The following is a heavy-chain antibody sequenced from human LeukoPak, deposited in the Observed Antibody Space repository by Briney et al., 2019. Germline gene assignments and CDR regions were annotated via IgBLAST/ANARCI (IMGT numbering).Heavy chain of an antibody. Sequence: GGSLRLSCAASGFTFSSYGMHWVCQAPGKGLEWVAVISYDGSNKYYADSVKGRFTISRDNSKNTLYLQMNSLRAEDTAVYYCAKASSEDSSGSTRHFDYWGQGTLVTVSS. CDR2: ISYDGSNK. D-gene: IGHD3-22*01. J-gene: IGHJ4*02. V-gene: IGHV3-30*18. CDR1: GFTFSSYG. CDR3: AKASSEDSSGSTRHFDY.